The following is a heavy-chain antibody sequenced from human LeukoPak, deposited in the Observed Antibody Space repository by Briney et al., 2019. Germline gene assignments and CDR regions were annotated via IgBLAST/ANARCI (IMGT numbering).Heavy chain of an antibody. CDR2: TFHSGST. Sequence: KTSVTLSLTCTVSGGSIRSDDYWWGWIRQPSGRGLEWIGTTFHSGSTYYNPSLKSRVTISVDTSKNQFSLKLNSVTAADTAVYYCARTLPETGTAFFDYWGQGTLVTVSS. D-gene: IGHD1-1*01. CDR3: ARTLPETGTAFFDY. J-gene: IGHJ4*02. CDR1: GGSIRSDDYW. V-gene: IGHV4-39*07.